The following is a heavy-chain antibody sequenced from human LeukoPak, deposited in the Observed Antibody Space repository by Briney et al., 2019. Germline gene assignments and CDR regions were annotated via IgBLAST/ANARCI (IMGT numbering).Heavy chain of an antibody. V-gene: IGHV1-18*01. Sequence: GASVKVSCKASGYTFTSYGISWVRQAPGQGLEWMGWISAYNGNTNYAQKLQGRVTMTTDTSTSTAYMELRSLRSDDTAVYYCARGSVRFWSGYFSDYWGQGTPVTVSS. CDR3: ARGSVRFWSGYFSDY. CDR1: GYTFTSYG. CDR2: ISAYNGNT. D-gene: IGHD3-3*01. J-gene: IGHJ4*02.